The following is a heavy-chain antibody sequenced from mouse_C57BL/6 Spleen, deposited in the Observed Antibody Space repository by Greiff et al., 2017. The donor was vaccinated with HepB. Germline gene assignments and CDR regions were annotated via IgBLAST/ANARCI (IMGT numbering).Heavy chain of an antibody. D-gene: IGHD1-1*01. Sequence: QVQLQQSGAELVKPGASVKLSCKASGYTFTSYWMQWVKQRPGQGLEWIGEIDPSDSYTNYNQKFKGKATLTVDTSSSTAYMQLSSLTSEDSAVYYCARALDYGSSYYYAMDYWGQGTSVTVSS. CDR1: GYTFTSYW. V-gene: IGHV1-50*01. CDR3: ARALDYGSSYYYAMDY. J-gene: IGHJ4*01. CDR2: IDPSDSYT.